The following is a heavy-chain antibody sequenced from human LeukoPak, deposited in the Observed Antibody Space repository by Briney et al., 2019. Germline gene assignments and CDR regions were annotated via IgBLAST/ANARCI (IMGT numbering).Heavy chain of an antibody. D-gene: IGHD6-13*01. J-gene: IGHJ4*02. CDR3: ARRLAVTGRYYFDY. CDR2: IYYSGIT. Sequence: PSETLSLTCTVSGGSISTYYWTWIRQPQGPGMEWIGNIYYSGITNYNPSLKSRVTMSVDTSRNQFSLWLNSVTAADTAVYYCARRLAVTGRYYFDYWGQGTLVTVS. CDR1: GGSISTYY. V-gene: IGHV4-59*01.